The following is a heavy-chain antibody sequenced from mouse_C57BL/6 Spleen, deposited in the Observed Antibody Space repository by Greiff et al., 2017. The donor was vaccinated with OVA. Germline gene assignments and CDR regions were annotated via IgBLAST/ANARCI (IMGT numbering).Heavy chain of an antibody. J-gene: IGHJ3*01. CDR2: ISDGGSYT. Sequence: DVKLQESGGGLVKPGGSLKLSCAASGFTFSSYAMSWVRQTPEKRLEWVATISDGGSYTYYPDNVKGRFTISRDNAKNNLYLQMSHLKSEDTAMYYCARDGFAYWGQGTLVTVSA. V-gene: IGHV5-4*01. CDR3: ARDGFAY. CDR1: GFTFSSYA.